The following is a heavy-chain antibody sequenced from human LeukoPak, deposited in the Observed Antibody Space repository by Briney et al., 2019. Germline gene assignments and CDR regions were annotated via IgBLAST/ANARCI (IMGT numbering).Heavy chain of an antibody. CDR3: ARATTCDILTGYFDY. CDR2: TSYDGSNK. CDR1: GFTFSSYA. J-gene: IGHJ4*02. D-gene: IGHD3-9*01. Sequence: GGSLRLSCAASGFTFSSYAMHWVRQAPGKGLEWVAVTSYDGSNKYYADSVKGRFTISRDNSKNTLYLQMNSLRAEDTAMYYCARATTCDILTGYFDYWGQGTLVTVSS. V-gene: IGHV3-30*04.